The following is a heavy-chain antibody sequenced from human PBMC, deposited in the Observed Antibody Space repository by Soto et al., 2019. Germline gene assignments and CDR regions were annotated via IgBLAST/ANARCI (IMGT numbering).Heavy chain of an antibody. CDR3: ATTGPY. CDR2: IWFDGSNK. Sequence: QVQLVESGGGVVQPGRSLRLSCAASGFTFSSYGMHWVRQAPGKGLEWVAGIWFDGSNKFYADSVKGRFTISRDNSKKTVSLQMNSLRDEDSAAYYCATTGPYWGQGTLVTVSS. V-gene: IGHV3-33*01. CDR1: GFTFSSYG. J-gene: IGHJ4*02.